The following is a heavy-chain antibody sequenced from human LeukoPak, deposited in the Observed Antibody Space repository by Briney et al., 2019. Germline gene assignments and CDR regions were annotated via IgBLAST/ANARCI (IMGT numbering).Heavy chain of an antibody. J-gene: IGHJ2*01. Sequence: PGRSLRLSCAASGFTFSAYGMHWVRQAPGKGLEWVAVISDDGSNKYHADSVKGRFTISRDNSKNTLYLQMNGLRLEDTALYYCAKDADTATIIYWYFDLWGRGTLVTVSS. D-gene: IGHD5-18*01. CDR1: GFTFSAYG. CDR3: AKDADTATIIYWYFDL. CDR2: ISDDGSNK. V-gene: IGHV3-30*18.